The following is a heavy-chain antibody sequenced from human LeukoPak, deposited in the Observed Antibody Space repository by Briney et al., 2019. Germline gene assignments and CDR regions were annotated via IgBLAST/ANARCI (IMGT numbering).Heavy chain of an antibody. CDR1: GFTFSSYW. J-gene: IGHJ4*02. CDR2: IRFDGSDE. CDR3: AKDRRGSCNAGSCYCCDY. V-gene: IGHV3-30*02. D-gene: IGHD2-15*01. Sequence: GGSLRLSCAASGFTFSSYWMSWVRQAPGKGLEWVAFIRFDGSDEHYADSVKGRFTISRDNSKNTLYLQMNSPRAEDTAVYYCAKDRRGSCNAGSCYCCDYWGRGALVTVSS.